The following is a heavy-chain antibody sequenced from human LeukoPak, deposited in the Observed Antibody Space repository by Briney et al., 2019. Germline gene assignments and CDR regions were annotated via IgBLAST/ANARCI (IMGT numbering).Heavy chain of an antibody. Sequence: GSLRLSCAASGFTFSSYAMSWVRQPPGKGLEWIGEINHSGSTNYNPSLKSRVTISVDTSKNQFSLKLSSVTAADTAVYYCARGVLRFFSWDYWGQGTLVTVSS. J-gene: IGHJ4*02. CDR3: ARGVLRFFSWDY. V-gene: IGHV4-34*01. CDR1: GFTFSSYA. CDR2: INHSGST. D-gene: IGHD3-3*01.